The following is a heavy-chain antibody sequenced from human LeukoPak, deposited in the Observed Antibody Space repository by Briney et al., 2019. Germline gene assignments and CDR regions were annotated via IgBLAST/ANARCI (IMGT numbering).Heavy chain of an antibody. CDR1: WFTTSSNY. J-gene: IGHJ4*02. CDR2: IYSGGST. D-gene: IGHD1-26*01. V-gene: IGHV3-53*01. CDR3: ASPRYSGSYYGFDY. Sequence: GGSLRLSCAASWFTTSSNYMSWVRQPPGKGLGWASVIYSGGSTYYTDSVKGRFTISRDNSKNTLYLQMNSLRAEDTAVYYCASPRYSGSYYGFDYWGQGTLVTVSS.